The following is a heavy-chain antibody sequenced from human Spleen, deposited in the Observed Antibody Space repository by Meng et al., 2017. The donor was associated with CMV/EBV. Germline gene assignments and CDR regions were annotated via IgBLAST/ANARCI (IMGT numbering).Heavy chain of an antibody. CDR2: ISGGGSYT. D-gene: IGHD3-9*01. J-gene: IGHJ4*02. CDR3: ARSAPYTGYPIDS. Sequence: SGFTFSASYMTWVRQAPGKGLEWVSTISGGGSYTYDAGSVRGRFTISRDNAQNSLYLQMSRLRVEDTAVYYCARSAPYTGYPIDSWGLGSLVTVSS. V-gene: IGHV3-21*01. CDR1: GFTFSASY.